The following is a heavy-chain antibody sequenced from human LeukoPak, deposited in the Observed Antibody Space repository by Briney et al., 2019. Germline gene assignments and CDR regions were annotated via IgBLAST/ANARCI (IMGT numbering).Heavy chain of an antibody. V-gene: IGHV1-69*06. CDR1: GYTFTSHV. CDR3: ARGAGWLYD. D-gene: IGHD3-22*01. Sequence: GASVKVSCKASGYTFTSHVINWVRQAPGQGLEWLGGIIPMIATASYSQKFQGRVSINADKSTNTVYMELSSLKLEDTAVYYCARGAGWLYDWGQGTLVIVSS. J-gene: IGHJ4*02. CDR2: IIPMIATA.